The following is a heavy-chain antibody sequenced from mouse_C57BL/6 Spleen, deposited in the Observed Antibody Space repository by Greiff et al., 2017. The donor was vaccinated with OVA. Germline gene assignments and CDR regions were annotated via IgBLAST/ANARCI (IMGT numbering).Heavy chain of an antibody. V-gene: IGHV1-19*01. D-gene: IGHD3-3*01. CDR1: GYTFTDYY. CDR2: INPYNGGT. Sequence: EVMLVESGPVLVKPGASVKMSCKASGYTFTDYYMNWVKQSHGKSLEWIGVINPYNGGTSYNQKFKGKATLTVDKSSSTAYMELNSLTSEDSAVYYCARGDSYAMDYWGQGTSVTVSS. CDR3: ARGDSYAMDY. J-gene: IGHJ4*01.